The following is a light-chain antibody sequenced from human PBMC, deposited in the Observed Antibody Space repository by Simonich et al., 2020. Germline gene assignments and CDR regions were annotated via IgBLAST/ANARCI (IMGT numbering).Light chain of an antibody. J-gene: IGLJ3*02. V-gene: IGLV3-10*01. Sequence: SYELTQPPSVSVSPGQTARITCTGDALPKKYAYWYQQKSGQAPGLVIYEESKRPSRIPERFSGSSSGTMATLTISGAQVEDEADYYCYSTDSSGNHRVFGGGTKLTVL. CDR3: YSTDSSGNHRV. CDR1: ALPKKY. CDR2: EES.